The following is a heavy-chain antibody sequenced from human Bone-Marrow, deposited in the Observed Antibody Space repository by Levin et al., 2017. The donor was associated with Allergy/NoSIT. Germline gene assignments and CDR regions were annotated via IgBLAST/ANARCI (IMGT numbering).Heavy chain of an antibody. D-gene: IGHD4-17*01. V-gene: IGHV4-34*01. CDR3: ARVCTVTTSSGLNWFDP. CDR2: INHSGST. CDR1: GGSFSGYY. Sequence: SETLSLTCAVYGGSFSGYYWSWIRQPPGKGLEWIGEINHSGSTNYNPSLKSRVTISVDTSKNQFSLKLSSVTAADTAVYYCARVCTVTTSSGLNWFDPWGQGTLVTVSS. J-gene: IGHJ5*02.